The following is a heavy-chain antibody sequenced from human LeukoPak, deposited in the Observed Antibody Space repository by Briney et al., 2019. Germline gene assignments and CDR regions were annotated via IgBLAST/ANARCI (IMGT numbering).Heavy chain of an antibody. Sequence: ASVKVSCKASGYTFTSYGISWVRQAPGQGLEWMGWISAYNGNTNYAQKLHGRVTMTTDTSTSTAYMELRSLRSDDTAVYYCARDRRLGITGTTYYGMDVWGQGTTVTVSS. CDR1: GYTFTSYG. J-gene: IGHJ6*02. CDR2: ISAYNGNT. CDR3: ARDRRLGITGTTYYGMDV. V-gene: IGHV1-18*01. D-gene: IGHD1-7*01.